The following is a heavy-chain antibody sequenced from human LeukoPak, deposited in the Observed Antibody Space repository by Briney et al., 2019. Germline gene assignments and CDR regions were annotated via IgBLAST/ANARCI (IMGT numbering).Heavy chain of an antibody. V-gene: IGHV4-34*01. CDR2: INHSGST. J-gene: IGHJ4*02. D-gene: IGHD1-26*01. CDR1: GGSFSGYY. Sequence: SETLSLTCAVYGGSFSGYYWSWIRQPPGKGLEWIGEINHSGSTYYNPSLKSRVTISVDTSKNQFSLKLSSVTAADTAVYYCARAQWELLYYFDYWGQGTLVTVSS. CDR3: ARAQWELLYYFDY.